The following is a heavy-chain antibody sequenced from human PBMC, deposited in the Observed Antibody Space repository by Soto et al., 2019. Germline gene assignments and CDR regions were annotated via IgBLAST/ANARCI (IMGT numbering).Heavy chain of an antibody. CDR2: INPSGGST. V-gene: IGHV1-46*03. CDR3: ARDGTYCSGISCYAGDV. CDR1: GYPFSNYY. D-gene: IGHD2-2*01. Sequence: EASVKVSCKASGYPFSNYYMHWARQAPGQGLEWMAIINPSGGSTTYAQKFQGRVSVTSDTPTSTVYLELSSLTSEDTAIYFCARDGTYCSGISCYAGDVCGQGT. J-gene: IGHJ4*02.